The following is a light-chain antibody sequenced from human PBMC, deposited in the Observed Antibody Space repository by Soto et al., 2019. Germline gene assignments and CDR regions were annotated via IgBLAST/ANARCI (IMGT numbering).Light chain of an antibody. V-gene: IGKV1-9*01. Sequence: DIQLTQSPSFLSASVGDRVTITCRASQAINSYLAWYQQKLGKAPRLLIYSASTLQSGVPSRFSGSGSGTEFTLTTSSLQPEDFATYYCQQFNSYPRTFGQGTKVEI. J-gene: IGKJ1*01. CDR3: QQFNSYPRT. CDR1: QAINSY. CDR2: SAS.